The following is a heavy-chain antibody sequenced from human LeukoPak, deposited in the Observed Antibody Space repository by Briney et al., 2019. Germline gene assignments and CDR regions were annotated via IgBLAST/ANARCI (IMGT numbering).Heavy chain of an antibody. J-gene: IGHJ4*02. CDR2: ISGSGGYT. V-gene: IGHV3-23*01. CDR1: GFTFNKYG. Sequence: GGSLRLSCTASGFTFNKYGLGWVRQAPGKGPELVAYISGSGGYTKYADLVQGRFTISRDNSKNTLYLQINSLRAEDTAMYYCAKDPYYDFWSVSDYWGQGTLVTVSS. CDR3: AKDPYYDFWSVSDY. D-gene: IGHD3-3*01.